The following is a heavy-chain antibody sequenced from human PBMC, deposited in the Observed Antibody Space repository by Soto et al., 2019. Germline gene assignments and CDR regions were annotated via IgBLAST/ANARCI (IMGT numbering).Heavy chain of an antibody. D-gene: IGHD1-26*01. CDR3: ASGATMSVYYGMDV. Sequence: HGESLKISCKGSGYSFSSYWISWVRQMPGKGLEWMGRIDPSDSYTNYSPSFQGHVTISADKSISTAYLQWSSLKASDTAMYYCASGATMSVYYGMDVWGQGTTVTVSS. J-gene: IGHJ6*02. CDR2: IDPSDSYT. CDR1: GYSFSSYW. V-gene: IGHV5-10-1*01.